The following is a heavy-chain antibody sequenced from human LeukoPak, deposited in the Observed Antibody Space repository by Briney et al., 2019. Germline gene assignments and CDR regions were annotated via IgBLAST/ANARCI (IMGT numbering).Heavy chain of an antibody. J-gene: IGHJ4*02. CDR3: AREGWELFYGY. D-gene: IGHD1-26*01. CDR2: IYYSGST. CDR1: GGSISSYY. Sequence: KPSETLSLTCTVSGGSISSYYWSWIRQPPGKGLEWIGYIYYSGSTNYNPSLKSRVTISVDTSKNQFSLKLSSVTAADTAVYYCAREGWELFYGYWGQGTLVTVSS. V-gene: IGHV4-59*12.